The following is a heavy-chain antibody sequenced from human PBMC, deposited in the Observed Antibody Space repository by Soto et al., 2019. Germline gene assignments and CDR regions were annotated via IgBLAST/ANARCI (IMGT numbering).Heavy chain of an antibody. CDR2: IDYDGTRK. CDR1: GFIFNSHG. D-gene: IGHD2-15*01. CDR3: AKVDCRGGSCYSGPFDY. V-gene: IGHV3-30*18. Sequence: QVQLVESGGGVVQPGRSRRLSCATSGFIFNSHGMYWVRQAPGKGLEWVAGIDYDGTRKDYADSVKGRFTISRDSSKNSLYLQMDSLRAEDTAVYYCAKVDCRGGSCYSGPFDYWGPGIPVIISS. J-gene: IGHJ4*02.